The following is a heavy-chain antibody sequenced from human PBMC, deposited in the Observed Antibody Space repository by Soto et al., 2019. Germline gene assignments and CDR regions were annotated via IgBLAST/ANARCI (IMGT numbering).Heavy chain of an antibody. J-gene: IGHJ6*02. CDR3: ARAPRVTTPPAYYYGMDV. Sequence: PSETLSLTCTVSGGSISSGDYYWSWIRQPPWKGLEWIGYIYYSGSTYYNPSLKSRVTISVDTSKNQFSLKLSSVTAADTAVYYCARAPRVTTPPAYYYGMDVWGQGXTVTVSS. CDR2: IYYSGST. D-gene: IGHD4-4*01. CDR1: GGSISSGDYY. V-gene: IGHV4-30-4*01.